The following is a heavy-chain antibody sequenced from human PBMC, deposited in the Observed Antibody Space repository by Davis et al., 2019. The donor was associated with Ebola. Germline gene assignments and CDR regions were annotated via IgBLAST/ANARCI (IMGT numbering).Heavy chain of an antibody. CDR1: GDSVSSNRAT. CDR3: ARDPPYDQGYDY. CDR2: TYYRSKWFV. J-gene: IGHJ4*02. Sequence: SQTLSLTCAIPGDSVSSNRATWNWIRQSPSRGLEWLGRTYYRSKWFVDYAVSVKSRMTINSDTSKNQFSLQLSSVTPEDTAVYYCARDPPYDQGYDYWGQGILVTVSS. V-gene: IGHV6-1*01. D-gene: IGHD3-22*01.